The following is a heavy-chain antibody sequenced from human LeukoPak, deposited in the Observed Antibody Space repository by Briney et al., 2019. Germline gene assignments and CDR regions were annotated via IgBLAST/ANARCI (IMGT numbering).Heavy chain of an antibody. CDR2: VSSSSSTI. CDR3: ARDVGYCSSTSCYNDAFDI. D-gene: IGHD2-2*02. CDR1: GFTFSSYS. Sequence: GGSLRLSCAASGFTFSSYSMNWVRQAPGKGLEWVSYVSSSSSTIYYADSVEGRFTISRDNAKNSLYLQMNSLRAEDTAVYYCARDVGYCSSTSCYNDAFDIWGQGTMVTDSS. J-gene: IGHJ3*02. V-gene: IGHV3-48*01.